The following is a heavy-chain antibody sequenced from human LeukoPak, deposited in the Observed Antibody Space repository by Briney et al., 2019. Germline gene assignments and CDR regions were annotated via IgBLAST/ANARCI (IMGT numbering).Heavy chain of an antibody. J-gene: IGHJ6*02. Sequence: PSETLSLTCAVYSESFIGYFWSWIRQPPGKGLEWIGEINHSGSTNYNPSLKSRVTISVDTSKNQFSLKLSSVTAADTAVYYCARTSPGSSSWYTAWGTSYYYYGMDVWGQGTTVTVSS. CDR1: SESFIGYF. V-gene: IGHV4-34*01. CDR3: ARTSPGSSSWYTAWGTSYYYYGMDV. CDR2: INHSGST. D-gene: IGHD6-13*01.